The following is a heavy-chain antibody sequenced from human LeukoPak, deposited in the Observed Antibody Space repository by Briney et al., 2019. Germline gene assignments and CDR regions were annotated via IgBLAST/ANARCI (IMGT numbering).Heavy chain of an antibody. J-gene: IGHJ4*02. Sequence: GGSLRLSCVASGFGFSSYDVAWVRQAPGKGLEWVSYITGGGGIHTRYRDSVKGRFTISRDDSRSTVYLQMASLRAEDTAMNTGASLYTRGVNDFDCWGQGNLVTVSS. CDR3: ASLYTRGVNDFDC. CDR1: GFGFSSYD. D-gene: IGHD5/OR15-5a*01. V-gene: IGHV3-23*01. CDR2: ITGGGGIHT.